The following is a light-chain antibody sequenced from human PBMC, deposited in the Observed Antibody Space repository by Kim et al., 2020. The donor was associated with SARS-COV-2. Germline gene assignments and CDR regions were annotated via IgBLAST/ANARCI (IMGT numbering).Light chain of an antibody. CDR1: NIGSKS. CDR2: YDS. J-gene: IGLJ3*02. V-gene: IGLV3-21*01. Sequence: SYELTQPPSVSVAPGKTARITCGGNNIGSKSVHWYQQKPGQAPVLVIYYDSDRPSGIPERFSGSNSGNTATLTINRVEAGDEADYYCQVWESSSDHWVFG. CDR3: QVWESSSDHWV.